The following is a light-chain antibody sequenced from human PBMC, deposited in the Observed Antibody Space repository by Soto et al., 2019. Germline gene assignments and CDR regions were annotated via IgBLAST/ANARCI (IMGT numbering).Light chain of an antibody. CDR3: QQYNNWPLYT. CDR1: QSVSSN. Sequence: EIVMTQSPATLSVSPGERATLSYRASQSVSSNLAWYQQKPGQVPRLLIYGASTRATGIPARFSGSGSGTEFTLTISSLQSEDFAVYYCQQYNNWPLYTFGQGTKLEIK. V-gene: IGKV3-15*01. J-gene: IGKJ2*01. CDR2: GAS.